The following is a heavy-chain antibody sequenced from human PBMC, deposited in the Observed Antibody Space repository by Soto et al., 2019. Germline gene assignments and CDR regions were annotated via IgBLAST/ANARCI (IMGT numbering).Heavy chain of an antibody. CDR2: IRYDGTKK. CDR1: GFRLRTYG. CDR3: ARDVVTAVAGSVNWFDP. Sequence: QVQLVESGGGVVQSGRSLTLSCAASGFRLRTYGIHWIRRAPGKGLEWVAFIRYDGTKKFYANSVKGRSTISKDNSNNILYLQMSGLRAEDTAVYYCARDVVTAVAGSVNWFDPWGQGTLVTVSS. V-gene: IGHV3-33*01. J-gene: IGHJ5*02. D-gene: IGHD6-19*01.